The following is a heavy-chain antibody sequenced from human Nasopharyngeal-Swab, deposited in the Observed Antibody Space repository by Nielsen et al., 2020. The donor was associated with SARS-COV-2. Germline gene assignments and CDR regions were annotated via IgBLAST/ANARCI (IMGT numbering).Heavy chain of an antibody. D-gene: IGHD3-16*01. J-gene: IGHJ4*02. V-gene: IGHV4-34*01. CDR1: GESFSGYY. CDR2: INHSGST. CDR3: ARGLNGGH. Sequence: SATLHLTCAGCGESFSGYYWSWIRQPPGKGLEWIGEINHSGSTNYNPSLKSRVTISVDTSKNQFSLKLSSVTAADTAVYYCARGLNGGHWGQGTLVTVSS.